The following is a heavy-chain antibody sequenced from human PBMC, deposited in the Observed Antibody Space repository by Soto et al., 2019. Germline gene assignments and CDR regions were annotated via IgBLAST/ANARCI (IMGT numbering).Heavy chain of an antibody. CDR1: SDSISNYY. Sequence: PSETLSLTCTVSSDSISNYYCSWFRQPPGKGLEWIGYIYYSGSTNYNPSLKSRVTISVDTSKNQFSLKLSSVTAADTAVYYCARLVWSYGTWFDPWGQGTLVTVSS. CDR2: IYYSGST. D-gene: IGHD5-18*01. CDR3: ARLVWSYGTWFDP. J-gene: IGHJ5*02. V-gene: IGHV4-59*08.